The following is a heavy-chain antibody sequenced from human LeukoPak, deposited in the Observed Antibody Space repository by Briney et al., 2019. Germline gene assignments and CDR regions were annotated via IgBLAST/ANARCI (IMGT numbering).Heavy chain of an antibody. V-gene: IGHV3-48*04. CDR1: GFTFSSYS. D-gene: IGHD3-22*01. CDR3: AREDDSSGYNDAFDI. Sequence: GGSLRLSCAASGFTFSSYSMNWIRQAPGKGLEWVSYISSSGSTIYYADSVKGRFTISRDNAKNSLYLQMNSLRAEDTAVYYCAREDDSSGYNDAFDIWGQGTMVTVSS. CDR2: ISSSGSTI. J-gene: IGHJ3*02.